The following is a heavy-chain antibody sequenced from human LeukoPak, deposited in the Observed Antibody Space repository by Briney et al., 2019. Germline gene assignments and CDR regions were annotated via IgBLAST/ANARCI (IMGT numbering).Heavy chain of an antibody. D-gene: IGHD6-13*01. J-gene: IGHJ5*02. CDR3: ARAQQLVHWFDP. CDR1: GYTFTNYD. V-gene: IGHV1-18*01. Sequence: ASVKVSCKASGYTFTNYDISWVRPAPGQGLEWMGWISAYNGNTNYAQKVQGRVTMTTDRSTSSTYMELRSLRSDDTAVYYCARAQQLVHWFDPWGQGTLVAVSS. CDR2: ISAYNGNT.